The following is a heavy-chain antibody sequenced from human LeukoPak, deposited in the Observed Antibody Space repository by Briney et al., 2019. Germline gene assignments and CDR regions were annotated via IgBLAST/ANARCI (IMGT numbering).Heavy chain of an antibody. Sequence: GSLRLSCAASGFIVSSNYMSWVRQAPGKGLEWIGYIYDSGNTNYNPSLKSRVTISVDTSKNQFSLNLSSVTAADTAVYYCARRNYYDSWYVFDIWGQGTMVTVSS. CDR1: GFIVSSNY. CDR2: IYDSGNT. J-gene: IGHJ3*02. V-gene: IGHV4-59*08. CDR3: ARRNYYDSWYVFDI. D-gene: IGHD3-22*01.